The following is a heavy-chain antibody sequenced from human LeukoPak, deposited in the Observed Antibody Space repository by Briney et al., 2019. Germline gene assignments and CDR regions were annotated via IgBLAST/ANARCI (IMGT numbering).Heavy chain of an antibody. CDR2: IYHSGST. J-gene: IGHJ5*02. CDR1: GGPISSGGYS. D-gene: IGHD6-13*01. Sequence: PSETLSLTCAVSGGPISSGGYSWSWIRQPPGKGLEWIGYIYHSGSTYYNPSLKSRVTISVDRSKNQFSLKLSSVTAADTAVYYCARAAASTGWWFDPWGQGTLVTVSS. V-gene: IGHV4-30-2*01. CDR3: ARAAASTGWWFDP.